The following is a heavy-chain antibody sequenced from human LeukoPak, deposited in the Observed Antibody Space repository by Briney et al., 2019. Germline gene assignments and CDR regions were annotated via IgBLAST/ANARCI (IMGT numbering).Heavy chain of an antibody. D-gene: IGHD6-13*01. V-gene: IGHV3-23*01. CDR1: GFTFSSYA. CDR2: ISGSGGST. Sequence: LPGGSLRLSCAASGFTFSSYAMSWVRQAPGKGLEWVSAISGSGGSTYYADSVKGRFTISRDNSKNTLYLQMNSLRAEDTAVYYCAKGDRDPIRSHYSSSWFYDYWGQGTLVTVSS. CDR3: AKGDRDPIRSHYSSSWFYDY. J-gene: IGHJ4*02.